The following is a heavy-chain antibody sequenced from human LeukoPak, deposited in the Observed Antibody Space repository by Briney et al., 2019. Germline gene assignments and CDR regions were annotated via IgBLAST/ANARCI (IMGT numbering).Heavy chain of an antibody. CDR1: GFTFSSYW. CDR2: INSDGSST. CDR3: ARVGCSSTSCYRVYYFDY. V-gene: IGHV3-74*01. D-gene: IGHD2-2*01. Sequence: GGSLRLSCAASGFTFSSYWMHWVRQAPGKGLVWVSRINSDGSSTSYADSVKGRFTIPRDNAKNTLYLQMNSLRAEDTAVYYCARVGCSSTSCYRVYYFDYWGQGTLVTVSS. J-gene: IGHJ4*02.